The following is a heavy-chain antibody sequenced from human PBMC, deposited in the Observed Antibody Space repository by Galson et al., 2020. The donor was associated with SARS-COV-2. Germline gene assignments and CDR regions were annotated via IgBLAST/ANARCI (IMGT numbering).Heavy chain of an antibody. V-gene: IGHV2-5*02. CDR2: IYWDDDK. CDR1: GFSLSTSGVG. CDR3: AHSVGGSYFKHYYYYGMDV. Sequence: KMSGPTLVKPTQTLTLTCTFSGFSLSTSGVGVGWIRQPPGKALEWLALIYWDDDKRYSPSLKSRLTITKDTSKNQVVLTMTNMDPVDTATYYCAHSVGGSYFKHYYYYGMDVWGQGTTVTVSS. D-gene: IGHD1-26*01. J-gene: IGHJ6*02.